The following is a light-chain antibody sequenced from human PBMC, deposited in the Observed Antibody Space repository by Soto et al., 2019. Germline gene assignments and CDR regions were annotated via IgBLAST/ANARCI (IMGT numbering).Light chain of an antibody. V-gene: IGKV3-20*01. J-gene: IGKJ1*01. Sequence: EFFLTQSPGTLSLSPGERATLSCRASQTVRNNYLAWYQQKPGQAPRLLIYGTSSRATGIPDRFSGSGSGTDFTLTISRLEPEDFAVYYCQQYGSSSWTFGQGTKVDIK. CDR3: QQYGSSSWT. CDR2: GTS. CDR1: QTVRNNY.